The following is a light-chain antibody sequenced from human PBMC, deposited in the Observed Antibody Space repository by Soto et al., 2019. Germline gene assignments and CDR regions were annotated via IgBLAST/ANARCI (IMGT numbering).Light chain of an antibody. Sequence: QSALSQPPSVSGAPGQRITISCTGSSSNIGANYDVHWYRQVPGTAPKLLMSGDNNRPSGVADRFSGSKSGTSASLAITRLQAEDEADYYCQSYDSSLNSVFGTGTKVTVL. CDR2: GDN. J-gene: IGLJ1*01. V-gene: IGLV1-40*01. CDR1: SSNIGANYD. CDR3: QSYDSSLNSV.